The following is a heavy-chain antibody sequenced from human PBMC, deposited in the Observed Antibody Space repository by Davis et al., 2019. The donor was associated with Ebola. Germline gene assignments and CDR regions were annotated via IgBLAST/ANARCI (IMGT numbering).Heavy chain of an antibody. J-gene: IGHJ5*02. Sequence: AASVKVSCKASGYTFTSYTISWVRQAPGQGLEWMGRIIPILGIANYAQRFQGRVTITADTSTHTAYMELSRLRSDDTAMYYCTRGKWFDPWGQGTLVTVSS. V-gene: IGHV1-69*02. CDR3: TRGKWFDP. CDR2: IIPILGIA. CDR1: GYTFTSYT.